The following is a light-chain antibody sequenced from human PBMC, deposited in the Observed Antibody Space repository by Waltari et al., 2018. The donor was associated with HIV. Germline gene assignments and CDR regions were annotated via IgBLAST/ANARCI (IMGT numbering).Light chain of an antibody. CDR3: GTWDSSLSAGV. CDR1: SPHIGNNS. V-gene: IGLV1-51*01. CDR2: DNN. Sequence: QSVLTQPPSVSAAPGQKVPISCSGSSPHIGNNSVSWYQQLPGTAPKLLIYDNNKRPSGIPDRFSGSKSGTSATLGITGLQTGDEADYYCGTWDSSLSAGVFGGGTKLTVL. J-gene: IGLJ2*01.